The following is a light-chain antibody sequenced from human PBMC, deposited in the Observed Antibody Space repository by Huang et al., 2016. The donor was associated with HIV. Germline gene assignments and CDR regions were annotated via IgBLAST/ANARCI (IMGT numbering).Light chain of an antibody. CDR1: QNITKS. CDR2: TAS. V-gene: IGKV1-39*01. CDR3: QQSFSVPRT. Sequence: DIQMTQSPLSLSASVGDRFTFTCRANQNITKSLNWYQQKPGKAPKLLIYTASTLESGVPSRFSGGGSGSRFTLNITNLHPEDFATYYCQQSFSVPRTFG. J-gene: IGKJ1*01.